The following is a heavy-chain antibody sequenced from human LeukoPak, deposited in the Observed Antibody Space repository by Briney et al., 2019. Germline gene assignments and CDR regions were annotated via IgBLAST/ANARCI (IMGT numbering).Heavy chain of an antibody. V-gene: IGHV3-66*01. CDR1: GFTVSSNY. J-gene: IGHJ6*02. CDR3: ATAAGSHYGMDV. D-gene: IGHD6-13*01. Sequence: GGSLRLSCAASGFTVSSNYMSWVRQAPGKGLEWVSVIYSGGSTYYADSVKGRFTISRDNSKNTLYLQMNSLRAEDTAVYYCATAAGSHYGMDVWGQGTTVTVSS. CDR2: IYSGGST.